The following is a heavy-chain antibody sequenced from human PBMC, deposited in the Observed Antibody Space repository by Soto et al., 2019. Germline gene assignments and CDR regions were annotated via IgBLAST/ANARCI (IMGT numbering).Heavy chain of an antibody. J-gene: IGHJ4*02. CDR2: IYYSGST. V-gene: IGHV4-31*03. Sequence: SETLSLTCTVSGGSISSGAYYWTRIRQHPGKGLEWIGYIYYSGSTYYNQSLKSRLTISVDTSKNQFSLKLSSVTVADTAVYYCARARGYSNGYSSFPIEFWGQGALVTVSS. CDR3: ARARGYSNGYSSFPIEF. D-gene: IGHD5-18*01. CDR1: GGSISSGAYY.